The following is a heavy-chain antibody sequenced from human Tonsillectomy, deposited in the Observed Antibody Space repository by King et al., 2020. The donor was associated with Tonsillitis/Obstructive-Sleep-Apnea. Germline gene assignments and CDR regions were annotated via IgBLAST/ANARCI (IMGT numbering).Heavy chain of an antibody. J-gene: IGHJ4*02. D-gene: IGHD4/OR15-4a*01. CDR1: GYTFTDYY. CDR2: INPNNGDT. Sequence: VQLVESGTEVKKPGASVKVSCRASGYTFTDYYMHWVRQAPGQGLEWMGWINPNNGDTNYAQKFQGRVIMTRDTSISTAFMEVSSLRSDDTAVFYCARDGALDFWGQGTLVTVSS. V-gene: IGHV1-2*02. CDR3: ARDGALDF.